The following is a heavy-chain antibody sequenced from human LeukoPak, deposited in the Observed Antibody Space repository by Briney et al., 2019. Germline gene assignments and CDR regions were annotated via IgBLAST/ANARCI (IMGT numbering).Heavy chain of an antibody. D-gene: IGHD3-10*01. CDR1: GGSISSSSYY. V-gene: IGHV4-39*01. CDR2: IYYSGNT. CDR3: ARGVEDY. J-gene: IGHJ4*02. Sequence: SETLSLTCTVSGGSISSSSYYWAWIRQPPGKGLEWIGSIYYSGNTYYNPSLKSRITLSVDTSKNQFSLKLSSVTAADSAVYYCARGVEDYWGQGTLVTVSS.